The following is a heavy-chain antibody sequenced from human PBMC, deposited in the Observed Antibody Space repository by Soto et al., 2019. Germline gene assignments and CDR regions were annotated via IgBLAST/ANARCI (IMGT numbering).Heavy chain of an antibody. CDR1: GFTFDDYA. J-gene: IGHJ4*02. D-gene: IGHD6-19*01. Sequence: GGSLRLSCAVSGFTFDDYAMHWVRQAPGKGLEWVAGIIWNSAYIVYADSVKGRFTISRDNAKNSLYLQMNSLRAEDTALYYCVKDSTVSGVRQGLDFWGRGTLGTVSS. V-gene: IGHV3-9*01. CDR3: VKDSTVSGVRQGLDF. CDR2: IIWNSAYI.